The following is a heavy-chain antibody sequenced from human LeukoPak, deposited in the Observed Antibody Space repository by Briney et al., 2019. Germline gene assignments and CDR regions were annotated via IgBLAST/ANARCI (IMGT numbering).Heavy chain of an antibody. J-gene: IGHJ4*02. Sequence: SETLSLTCTVSGGSISSYYWSWIRQPAGEGLEWIGRIYTSGSTNYNPSLKSRVTMSVDTSKNQFSLKLSSVTAADTAVYYCARGGSYGYEYYFDYWGQGTLVTVSS. D-gene: IGHD5-18*01. V-gene: IGHV4-4*07. CDR1: GGSISSYY. CDR2: IYTSGST. CDR3: ARGGSYGYEYYFDY.